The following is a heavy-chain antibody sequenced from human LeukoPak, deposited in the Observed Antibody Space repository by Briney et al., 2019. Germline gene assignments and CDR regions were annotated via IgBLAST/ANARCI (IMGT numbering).Heavy chain of an antibody. J-gene: IGHJ4*02. CDR2: MNPNSGGT. V-gene: IGHV1-2*02. D-gene: IGHD3-9*01. Sequence: ASVKVSCKASGYTFTSYDINWVRQATGQGLEWMGWMNPNSGGTHFAQKFQGRVTVTRDTSISTAYMELSRLTSDDTAVYYCARAQVDIDYWGQGTLVTVSS. CDR1: GYTFTSYD. CDR3: ARAQVDIDY.